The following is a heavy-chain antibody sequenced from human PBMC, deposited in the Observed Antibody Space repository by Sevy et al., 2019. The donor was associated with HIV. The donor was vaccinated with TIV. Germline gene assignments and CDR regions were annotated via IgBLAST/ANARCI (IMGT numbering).Heavy chain of an antibody. CDR1: GFTFRGYY. V-gene: IGHV3-11*06. CDR2: ISSRSSYT. D-gene: IGHD6-13*01. CDR3: ARDRIAAADHYSDY. Sequence: GGSLRLSCTASGFTFRGYYMSWIRQAPGKGLEWVSYISSRSSYTNYADSVRGRFTISRDNAKNSLYLQMNSLRAEDTAVYYCARDRIAAADHYSDYWGQGSLVTVSS. J-gene: IGHJ4*02.